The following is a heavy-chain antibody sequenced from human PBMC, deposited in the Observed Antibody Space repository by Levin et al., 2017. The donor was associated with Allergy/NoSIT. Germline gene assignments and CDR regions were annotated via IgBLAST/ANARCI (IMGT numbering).Heavy chain of an antibody. J-gene: IGHJ4*02. D-gene: IGHD3-22*01. V-gene: IGHV3-15*01. CDR3: VTMIVVVISPVEY. Sequence: PGGSLRLSCAASGFTFSNAWMSWVRQAPGKGLEWVGRIKSKTDGGTTDYAAPVKGRFTISRDDSKNTLYLQMNSLKTEDTAVYYCVTMIVVVISPVEYWGQGTLVTVSS. CDR1: GFTFSNAW. CDR2: IKSKTDGGTT.